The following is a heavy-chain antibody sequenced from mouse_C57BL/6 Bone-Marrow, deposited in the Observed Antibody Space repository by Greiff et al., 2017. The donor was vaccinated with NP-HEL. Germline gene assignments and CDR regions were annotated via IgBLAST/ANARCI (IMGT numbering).Heavy chain of an antibody. J-gene: IGHJ4*01. V-gene: IGHV5-12*01. D-gene: IGHD2-4*01. CDR1: GFTFSDYY. CDR2: ISNGGGST. CDR3: ARTGDDYDGAMDY. Sequence: EVKVEESGGGLVQPGGSLKLSCAASGFTFSDYYMYWVRQTPEKRLEWVAYISNGGGSTYYPDTVKGRFTISRDNAKNTLYLQMSRLKSEDTAMYYCARTGDDYDGAMDYWGQGTSVTVSS.